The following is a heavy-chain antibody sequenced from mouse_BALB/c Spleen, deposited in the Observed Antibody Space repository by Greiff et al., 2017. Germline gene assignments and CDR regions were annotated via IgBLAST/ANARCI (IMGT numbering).Heavy chain of an antibody. J-gene: IGHJ4*01. Sequence: EVKLQESGGGLVQPGGSRKLSCAASGFTFSSFGMHWVRQAPEKGLEWVAYISSGSSTIYYADTVKGRFTISRDNPKNTLFLQMTSLRSEDTAMYDCARGGYYGSNAMDYWGQGTSVTVSS. CDR3: ARGGYYGSNAMDY. CDR2: ISSGSSTI. V-gene: IGHV5-17*02. D-gene: IGHD1-1*01. CDR1: GFTFSSFG.